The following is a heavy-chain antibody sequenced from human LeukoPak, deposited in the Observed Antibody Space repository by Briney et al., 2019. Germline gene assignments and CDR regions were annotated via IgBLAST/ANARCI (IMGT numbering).Heavy chain of an antibody. J-gene: IGHJ4*02. CDR3: AKDAVDYAAAFDY. Sequence: GGSLRLSCAASGFTFSSYAMSWVRQAPGEGLEWVSAISGSGGSTYYAASVKGRFTISRDNSKNTLYLQMNSLRAEDTALYYCAKDAVDYAAAFDYWGQGTLVTVSS. CDR1: GFTFSSYA. CDR2: ISGSGGST. V-gene: IGHV3-23*01. D-gene: IGHD2-2*01.